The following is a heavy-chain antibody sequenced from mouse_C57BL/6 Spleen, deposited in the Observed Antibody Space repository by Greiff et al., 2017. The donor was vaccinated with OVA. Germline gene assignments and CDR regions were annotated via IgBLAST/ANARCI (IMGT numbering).Heavy chain of an antibody. V-gene: IGHV3-6*01. Sequence: VQLKESGPGLVKPSQSLSLTCSVTGYSITSGYYWHWIRQFPGNKLEWMGYISYDGSNNYNPSLKNRISITRDTSKNQFFLKLNSVTTEDTATYYCARDSNYYAMDYWGQGTSVTVSS. J-gene: IGHJ4*01. CDR3: ARDSNYYAMDY. CDR2: ISYDGSN. CDR1: GYSITSGYY. D-gene: IGHD2-5*01.